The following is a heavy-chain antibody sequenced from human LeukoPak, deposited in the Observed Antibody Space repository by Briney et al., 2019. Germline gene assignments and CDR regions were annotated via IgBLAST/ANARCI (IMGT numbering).Heavy chain of an antibody. J-gene: IGHJ5*02. CDR2: INPNSGGT. CDR3: ARAREIVVVTAEDNWFDP. D-gene: IGHD2-21*02. CDR1: GYTFTGYY. Sequence: GASVKVSCKASGYTFTGYYMHWVRQAPGQGLEWMGWINPNSGGTNYAQKFQGRVTMTRDTSISTAYMELSRLRSDDTAVYHCARAREIVVVTAEDNWFDPWGQGTLVTVSS. V-gene: IGHV1-2*02.